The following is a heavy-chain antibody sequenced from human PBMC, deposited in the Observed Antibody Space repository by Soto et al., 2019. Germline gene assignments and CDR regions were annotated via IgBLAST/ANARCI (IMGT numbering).Heavy chain of an antibody. CDR1: GGTFSSYA. V-gene: IGHV1-69*13. Sequence: SVKVSCKASGGTFSSYAISWVRQAPGQGLEWMGGVIPIFGTANYAQKFQGRVTITADESTSTAYMELSSLRSEDTAVYYCARAPTYDFWSGNELGGYYYGMDVWGQGTTVTVSS. CDR3: ARAPTYDFWSGNELGGYYYGMDV. D-gene: IGHD3-3*01. J-gene: IGHJ6*02. CDR2: VIPIFGTA.